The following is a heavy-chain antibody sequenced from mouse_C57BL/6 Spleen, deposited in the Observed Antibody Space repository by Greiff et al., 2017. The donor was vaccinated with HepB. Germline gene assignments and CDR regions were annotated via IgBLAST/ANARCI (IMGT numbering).Heavy chain of an antibody. D-gene: IGHD2-4*01. CDR3: ANDYDPYYAMDY. CDR2: IYPRSGNT. V-gene: IGHV1-81*01. Sequence: QVQLKQSGAELARPGASVKLSCKASGYTFTSYGISWVKQRTGQGLEWIGEIYPRSGNTYYNEKFKGKATLTADKSSSTAYMELRSLTSEDSAVYFCANDYDPYYAMDYWGQGTSVTVSS. CDR1: GYTFTSYG. J-gene: IGHJ4*01.